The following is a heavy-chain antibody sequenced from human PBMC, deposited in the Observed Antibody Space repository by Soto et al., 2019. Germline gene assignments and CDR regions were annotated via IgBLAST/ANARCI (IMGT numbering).Heavy chain of an antibody. CDR1: GFTFSSYG. J-gene: IGHJ6*02. CDR3: AKSPRYCGGDCYYGMDV. Sequence: SGGSLRLSCAASGFTFSSYGMHWVRQAPGKGLEWVAVISYDGSNKYYADSVKGRFTISRDNSKNTLYLQMNSLRAEDTAVYYCAKSPRYCGGDCYYGMDVWGQGTTVTVSS. D-gene: IGHD2-21*01. CDR2: ISYDGSNK. V-gene: IGHV3-30*18.